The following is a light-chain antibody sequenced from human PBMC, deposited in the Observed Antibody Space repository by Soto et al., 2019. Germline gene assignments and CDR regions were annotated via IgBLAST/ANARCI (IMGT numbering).Light chain of an antibody. CDR2: AAS. V-gene: IGKV1-27*01. Sequence: DIQMTQSPSSLSSSVSDRATITCRASQSISNYLAWYQQKPGKVPKLLIYAASTLQSGVPSRFSGSGSGTDFTLTISSLQTEDVATYYLQKYNSASQTFGQGTKVEIK. J-gene: IGKJ1*01. CDR1: QSISNY. CDR3: QKYNSASQT.